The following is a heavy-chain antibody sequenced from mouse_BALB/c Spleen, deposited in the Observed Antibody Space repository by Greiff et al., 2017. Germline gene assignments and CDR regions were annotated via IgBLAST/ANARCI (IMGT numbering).Heavy chain of an antibody. J-gene: IGHJ3*01. Sequence: EVMLVESGGGLVKPGGSLKLSCAASGFTFSSYAMSWVRQSPEKRLEWVAEISSGGSYTYYPDTVTGRFTISRDNAKNTLYLEMSSLRSEDTAMYYCARDDGYPAWFAYWGQGTLVTVSA. CDR2: ISSGGSYT. V-gene: IGHV5-9-4*01. CDR3: ARDDGYPAWFAY. CDR1: GFTFSSYA. D-gene: IGHD2-3*01.